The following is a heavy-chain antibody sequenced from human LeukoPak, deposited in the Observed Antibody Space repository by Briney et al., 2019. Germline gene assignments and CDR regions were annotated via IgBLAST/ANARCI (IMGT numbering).Heavy chain of an antibody. Sequence: GASVKVSCKASGYTFTGYYMHWVRQAPGQGLEWMGWINPNSGGTNYAQKFQGRVTMTRDTSISTAYMELSRLRSDDTAVYYCARRIAAAGTPYYFGYWGQGTLVTVSS. D-gene: IGHD6-13*01. CDR3: ARRIAAAGTPYYFGY. V-gene: IGHV1-2*02. CDR2: INPNSGGT. J-gene: IGHJ4*02. CDR1: GYTFTGYY.